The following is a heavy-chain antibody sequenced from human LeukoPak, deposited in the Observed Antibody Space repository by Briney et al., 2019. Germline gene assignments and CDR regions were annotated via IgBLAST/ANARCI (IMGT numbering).Heavy chain of an antibody. V-gene: IGHV4-59*01. CDR2: LFNSGST. J-gene: IGHJ5*02. Sequence: SETLSLTCTVSGSSISTYYWSWIRQPPGKGLEWIGYLFNSGSTNYNPSLRSRVVMSADTSKNQFSLKLTSVTAADTALYYCARLDYDSSVYHPYNWFDPWGQGILVTVSS. CDR3: ARLDYDSSVYHPYNWFDP. CDR1: GSSISTYY. D-gene: IGHD3-22*01.